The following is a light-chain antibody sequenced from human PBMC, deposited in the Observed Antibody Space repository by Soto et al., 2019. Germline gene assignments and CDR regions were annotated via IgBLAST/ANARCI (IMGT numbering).Light chain of an antibody. J-gene: IGKJ1*01. Sequence: EIVMTQSPATLSVSPGERAILSCRASQSISTNLAWYQQKPGQAPRLLIYGASTGATGIPARFSGSGSGTEFTLTISGLQSEDFAVYYCQQYNNWPRTFGQGTKVEI. CDR3: QQYNNWPRT. V-gene: IGKV3-15*01. CDR2: GAS. CDR1: QSISTN.